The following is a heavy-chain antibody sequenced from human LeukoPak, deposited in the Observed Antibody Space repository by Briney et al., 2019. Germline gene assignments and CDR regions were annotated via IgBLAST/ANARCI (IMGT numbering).Heavy chain of an antibody. CDR2: INTDGTVT. V-gene: IGHV3-74*01. CDR3: ATKQWLAPPPDS. CDR1: GFTFSKYW. J-gene: IGHJ4*02. D-gene: IGHD6-19*01. Sequence: PGGSLSLSCAASGFTFSKYWMLWVRQAPGKGLESVSRINTDGTVTTYAHSVKGRFTVSRDNADNTMFLQMNSVRDEDTAVYYCATKQWLAPPPDSWGQGTPVTVSS.